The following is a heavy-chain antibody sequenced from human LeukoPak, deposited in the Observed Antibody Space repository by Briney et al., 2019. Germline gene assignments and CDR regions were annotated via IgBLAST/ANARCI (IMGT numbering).Heavy chain of an antibody. V-gene: IGHV3-23*01. CDR1: GFTFSSYA. CDR2: ISGSGGST. D-gene: IGHD6-13*01. J-gene: IGHJ4*02. CDR3: AKDLLGYSSSWTNY. Sequence: PGGSLRLSCAASGFTFSSYAMSWVRQAPGKGLEWVSAISGSGGSTYYADSVKGRFTISRDNSKNTLYLQMNSLRAEDTAVYYCAKDLLGYSSSWTNYWGQGTLVTVSS.